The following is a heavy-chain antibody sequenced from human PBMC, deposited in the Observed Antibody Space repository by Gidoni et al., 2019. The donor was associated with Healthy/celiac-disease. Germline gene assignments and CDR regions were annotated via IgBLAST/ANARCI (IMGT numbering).Heavy chain of an antibody. V-gene: IGHV4-59*01. CDR2: IYYSGST. J-gene: IGHJ2*01. CDR1: GGSISSYY. D-gene: IGHD4-17*01. CDR3: ATTTVRAWYFDL. Sequence: QVQLQESCPGLVKPSETLPLTCPVSGGSISSYYWSWIRQPPGKGLEWIGYIYYSGSTNYNPSLKSRVTISVDTSKNQFSLKLRAVNAADTAVYYCATTTVRAWYFDLGGRGTLVTVSS.